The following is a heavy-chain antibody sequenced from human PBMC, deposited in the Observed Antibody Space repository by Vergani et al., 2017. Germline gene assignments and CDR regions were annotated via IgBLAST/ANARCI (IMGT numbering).Heavy chain of an antibody. V-gene: IGHV4-4*02. CDR3: ARWAPYSSSSGYYYYMDV. D-gene: IGHD6-6*01. CDR1: GGSISSDNW. CDR2: INHSGGT. J-gene: IGHJ6*03. Sequence: QVQLQQWGPGLVTPSGTLSLTCAVYGGSISSDNWWNWVRQAPGKGLEWIGEINHSGGTNYNPSLKSRVTISADTSKNQFSLKLSSVTAADTAVYYCARWAPYSSSSGYYYYMDVWGKGTTVTVSS.